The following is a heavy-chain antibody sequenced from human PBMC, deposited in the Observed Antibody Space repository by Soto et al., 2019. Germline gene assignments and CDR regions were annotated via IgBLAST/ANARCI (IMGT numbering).Heavy chain of an antibody. CDR3: ARVDGDLQRGMDV. CDR1: GGSISSGGYY. Sequence: PSETLSLTCTVSGGSISSGGYYWSWIRQHPGKGLEWIGYIYYSGSTYYNPSLKSRVTISVDTSKNQFSLKLSSVTAADTAVYYCARVDGDLQRGMDVWGQGTTVTVSS. D-gene: IGHD4-17*01. J-gene: IGHJ6*02. CDR2: IYYSGST. V-gene: IGHV4-30-4*08.